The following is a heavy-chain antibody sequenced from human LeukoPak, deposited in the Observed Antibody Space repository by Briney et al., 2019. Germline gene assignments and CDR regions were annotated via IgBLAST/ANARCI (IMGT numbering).Heavy chain of an antibody. Sequence: ASVTVSCKASGYTFTSYAMHWVRQAPGQRLEWMGWVNAGNGNTKYSQKFQGRVTITRDTSASTAYMELSSLRSEDTAVYYCARPVVRGVMAFDPWGQGTLVTVSS. V-gene: IGHV1-3*01. CDR1: GYTFTSYA. CDR2: VNAGNGNT. J-gene: IGHJ5*02. D-gene: IGHD3-10*01. CDR3: ARPVVRGVMAFDP.